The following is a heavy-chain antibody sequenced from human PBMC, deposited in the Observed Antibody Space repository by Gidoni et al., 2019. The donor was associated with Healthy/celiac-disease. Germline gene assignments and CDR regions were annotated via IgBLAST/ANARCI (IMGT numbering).Heavy chain of an antibody. Sequence: EVQLLESGGGLVQTGGSLRLSCAAYGVTFSSYAMSWVRQAPGKGLVWFSAIRVSGGSTYYADSVKGRFTISRDNSKNTLYLQMNSLSAEDTAVYYCAKDQSLEWLPSTFDYWGQGTLVTVSS. CDR3: AKDQSLEWLPSTFDY. J-gene: IGHJ4*02. D-gene: IGHD3-3*01. CDR2: IRVSGGST. CDR1: GVTFSSYA. V-gene: IGHV3-23*01.